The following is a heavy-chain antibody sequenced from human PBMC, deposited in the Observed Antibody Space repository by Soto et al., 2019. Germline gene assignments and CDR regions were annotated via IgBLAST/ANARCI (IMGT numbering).Heavy chain of an antibody. V-gene: IGHV3-53*01. CDR2: IYSGGRT. CDR1: GFSVSSNY. Sequence: EVQLVESGGGLIQPGGSLRLSCAASGFSVSSNYMSWVRQAPGKGLECVSLIYSGGRTYYADSVKGRFTISRDNSKNTLYLQMNSLRAEDTAVYYCASQPSGAYWGQGTLVTVSS. CDR3: ASQPSGAY. D-gene: IGHD3-10*01. J-gene: IGHJ4*02.